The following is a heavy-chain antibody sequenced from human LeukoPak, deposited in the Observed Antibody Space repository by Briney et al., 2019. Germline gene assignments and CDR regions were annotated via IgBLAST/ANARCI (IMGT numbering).Heavy chain of an antibody. Sequence: KPGESLKISCKGSGYRFTSYWIGWVRQMPGKGLEWMGIIYPGDSDTRYSPSFQGQVTISADKSVSTAYLQWSSLKASDTAMYYCARSSVEMATIGHHYYYYYMDVWGKGTTVTVSS. CDR1: GYRFTSYW. D-gene: IGHD5-24*01. J-gene: IGHJ6*03. V-gene: IGHV5-51*03. CDR2: IYPGDSDT. CDR3: ARSSVEMATIGHHYYYYYMDV.